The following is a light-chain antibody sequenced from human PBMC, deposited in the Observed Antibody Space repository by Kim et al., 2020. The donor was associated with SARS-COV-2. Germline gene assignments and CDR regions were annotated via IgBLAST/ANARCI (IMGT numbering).Light chain of an antibody. CDR3: QQYHSYPYT. J-gene: IGKJ2*01. CDR1: QSIGSW. V-gene: IGKV1-5*03. CDR2: KAS. Sequence: SASGGDRVTLTCRASQSIGSWLAWFQQMPGQAPKLLIYKASTLQFGAPSRISASGSGTDFTLTIYGLQPDDFATYYCQQYHSYPYTFGQGTKLEI.